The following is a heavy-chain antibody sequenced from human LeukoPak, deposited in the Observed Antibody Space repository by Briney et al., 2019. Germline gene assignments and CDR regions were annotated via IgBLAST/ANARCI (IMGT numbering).Heavy chain of an antibody. V-gene: IGHV4-38-2*02. CDR2: SGST. Sequence: SETLSLTCTASGYSISSGYYWGWIRQPPGKGLEWIGSGSTYYNPSLKSRVTISVDTSKNQFSLKLSSVTAADTAVYYCARWRGSFDYWGQGTLVTVSS. CDR1: GYSISSGYY. J-gene: IGHJ4*02. D-gene: IGHD1-26*01. CDR3: ARWRGSFDY.